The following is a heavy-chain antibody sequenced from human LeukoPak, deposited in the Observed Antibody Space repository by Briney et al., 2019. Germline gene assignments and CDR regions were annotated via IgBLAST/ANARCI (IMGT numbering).Heavy chain of an antibody. CDR2: INHSGST. D-gene: IGHD1-1*01. CDR3: ARGGNWNPFDY. Sequence: PSETLSLTCAVYGGSFSGYYWSWIRQPPGKGLEWIGEINHSGSTNYNPSLKSRVTISVDTSKNQFSLKLSSVTAADTAVYYCARGGNWNPFDYWGQGTLVTVSS. CDR1: GGSFSGYY. V-gene: IGHV4-34*01. J-gene: IGHJ4*02.